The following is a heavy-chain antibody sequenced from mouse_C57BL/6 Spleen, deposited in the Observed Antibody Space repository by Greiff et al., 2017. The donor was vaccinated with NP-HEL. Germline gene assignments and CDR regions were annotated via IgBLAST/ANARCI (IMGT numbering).Heavy chain of an antibody. D-gene: IGHD2-4*01. Sequence: QVQLQQPGAELVRPGSSVKLSCKASGYTFTSYWMHWVKQRPIQGLEWIGNIDPSDSETHYNQKFKDKATLTVDKSSSTAYMQLSSLTSEDSAVYYCARSYDYDEGHYFDYWGQGTTLTVSS. CDR2: IDPSDSET. J-gene: IGHJ2*01. CDR3: ARSYDYDEGHYFDY. CDR1: GYTFTSYW. V-gene: IGHV1-52*01.